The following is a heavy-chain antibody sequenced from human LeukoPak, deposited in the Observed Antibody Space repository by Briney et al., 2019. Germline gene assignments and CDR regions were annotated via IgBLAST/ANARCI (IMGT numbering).Heavy chain of an antibody. Sequence: GGSLRLSCAASGFTFSSYWMNWARQAPGKGLEWVASINHNGNVNYYVDSVKGRFTISRDNAKNPLYLQMSNLRAEDTAVYFCARGGGLDVWGQGATVTVSS. CDR3: ARGGGLDV. V-gene: IGHV3-7*03. D-gene: IGHD3-16*01. CDR1: GFTFSSYW. J-gene: IGHJ6*02. CDR2: INHNGNVN.